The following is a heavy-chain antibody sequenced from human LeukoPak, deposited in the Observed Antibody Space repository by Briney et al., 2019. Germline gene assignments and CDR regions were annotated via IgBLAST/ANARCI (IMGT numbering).Heavy chain of an antibody. V-gene: IGHV3-74*01. D-gene: IGHD7-27*01. CDR3: AGDELGTDDAFDI. CDR1: GFTFSSYW. CDR2: INSDGSTT. Sequence: GGSLRLSCAASGFTFSSYWMHWVRQAPGKGLVWVSRINSDGSTTNYADSVKGRFTISRDNAKNTLYLQMTSLRAEDTAVYYCAGDELGTDDAFDIWGQGTMVTVSS. J-gene: IGHJ3*02.